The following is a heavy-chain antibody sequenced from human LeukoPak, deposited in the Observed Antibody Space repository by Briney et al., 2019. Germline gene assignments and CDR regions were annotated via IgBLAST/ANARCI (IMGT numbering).Heavy chain of an antibody. J-gene: IGHJ4*02. D-gene: IGHD4-23*01. CDR3: ARGSGGRSDY. CDR2: IYYSGST. V-gene: IGHV4-61*01. CDR1: GGSVSSSNYY. Sequence: PSETLSLTCTVSGGSVSSSNYYWSWIRQPPGKGLEWIGYIYYSGSTNYNPSLKSRVTISVDTSKNQFSLKLSSVTAADTAVYFCARGSGGRSDYWGQGTLVTVSS.